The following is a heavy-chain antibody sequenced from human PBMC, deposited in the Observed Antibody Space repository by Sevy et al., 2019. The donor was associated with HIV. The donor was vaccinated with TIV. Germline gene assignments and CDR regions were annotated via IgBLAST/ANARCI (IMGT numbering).Heavy chain of an antibody. Sequence: GGSLRLSCAASEFTFSSYAMSWVRQAPGKGLEWVSTLYDSGAAYYAVSVKGRFTVSRDNSKNTLYLQMNSLRAEDTAVYYCARTVVLVDGPRNWLDTWGQGTLVTVSS. CDR2: LYDSGAA. D-gene: IGHD2-8*02. J-gene: IGHJ5*02. CDR3: ARTVVLVDGPRNWLDT. CDR1: EFTFSSYA. V-gene: IGHV3-23*01.